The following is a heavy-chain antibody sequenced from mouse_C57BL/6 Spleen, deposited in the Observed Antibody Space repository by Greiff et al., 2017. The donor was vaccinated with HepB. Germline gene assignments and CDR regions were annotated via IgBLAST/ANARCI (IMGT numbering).Heavy chain of an antibody. CDR3: ERDDAAWFAD. CDR2: IHPNSGST. D-gene: IGHD2-12*01. V-gene: IGHV1-64*01. CDR1: GYTFTSYW. J-gene: IGHJ3*01. Sequence: QVQLQQPGAELVKPGASVKLSCKASGYTFTSYWMHWVKQRPGRGLEWIGMIHPNSGSTNYNEKFESKATVPVGKSSSTAYMQLSSLTSEDSAVYYCERDDAAWFADWGQGTRVTVSA.